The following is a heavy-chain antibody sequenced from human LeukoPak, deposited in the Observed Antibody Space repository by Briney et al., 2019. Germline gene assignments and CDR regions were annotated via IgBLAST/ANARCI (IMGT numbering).Heavy chain of an antibody. V-gene: IGHV4-59*01. CDR2: IYYSGST. D-gene: IGHD2-2*01. Sequence: SETLSLTCTVSNGSINTYYWSWIRQPPGXGLEWIGYIYYSGSTNYNPSLKSRVTISVDTSKNQFSLKLSSVTAADTAVYYCARGRYQLSPWGQGTLVAVSS. CDR1: NGSINTYY. J-gene: IGHJ5*02. CDR3: ARGRYQLSP.